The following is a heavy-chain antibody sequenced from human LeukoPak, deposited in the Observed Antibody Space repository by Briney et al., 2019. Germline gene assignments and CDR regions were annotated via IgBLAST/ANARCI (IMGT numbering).Heavy chain of an antibody. J-gene: IGHJ6*02. CDR3: ARVVDTAMVTYYYYGMDV. CDR1: GFTLSSYS. D-gene: IGHD5-18*01. Sequence: GGSLRLSCAASGFTLSSYSMNWVRQAPGKGLEWVSSISGSSSYIYYADSVKGRFTISRDNAKNSLYLQMNSLRAEDTAVYYCARVVDTAMVTYYYYGMDVWGQGTTVTVSS. V-gene: IGHV3-21*01. CDR2: ISGSSSYI.